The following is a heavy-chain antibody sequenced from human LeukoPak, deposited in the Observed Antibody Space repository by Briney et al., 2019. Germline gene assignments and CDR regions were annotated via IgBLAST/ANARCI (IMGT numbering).Heavy chain of an antibody. D-gene: IGHD1-26*01. V-gene: IGHV3-30*04. CDR3: ARDFFGGSYSFFDY. J-gene: IGHJ4*02. CDR2: ISYDGSNK. Sequence: GGSLRLSCAASGFTFSSYTMHWVRQAPGKGLEWVAVISYDGSNKYYADSVKGRFTISRDNSKNTLYLQMNSLRAEDTAVYYCARDFFGGSYSFFDYWGQGTLVTVSS. CDR1: GFTFSSYT.